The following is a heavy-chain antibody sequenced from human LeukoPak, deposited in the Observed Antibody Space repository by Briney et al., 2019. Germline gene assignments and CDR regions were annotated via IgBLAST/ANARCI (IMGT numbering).Heavy chain of an antibody. Sequence: PGGSLRLSCAASGFTFSSYAMSWVRQAPGKGLEWVSVISGSGGSTNYADSVKGRFTISRDNSNNTVHLQMNSLRVEDTTIYYCAKDRNYDFWSGYYNYFDYWGQGTLVTVSS. V-gene: IGHV3-23*01. CDR2: ISGSGGST. CDR1: GFTFSSYA. CDR3: AKDRNYDFWSGYYNYFDY. D-gene: IGHD3-3*01. J-gene: IGHJ4*02.